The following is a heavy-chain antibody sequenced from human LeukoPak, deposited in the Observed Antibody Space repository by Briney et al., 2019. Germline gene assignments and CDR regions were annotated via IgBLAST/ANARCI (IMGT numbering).Heavy chain of an antibody. CDR1: GFTFSSYA. J-gene: IGHJ4*02. D-gene: IGHD3-22*01. CDR2: ISGSGGST. V-gene: IGHV3-23*01. Sequence: GGSLRLSCAASGFTFSSYAMSWVRQAPGKGLEWVSAISGSGGSTYYADSAKGRFTISRHNSKNTLYLQMNSLRAEDTAVYYCAKATYYYDRSGYSYYFDYWGQGTLVTVSS. CDR3: AKATYYYDRSGYSYYFDY.